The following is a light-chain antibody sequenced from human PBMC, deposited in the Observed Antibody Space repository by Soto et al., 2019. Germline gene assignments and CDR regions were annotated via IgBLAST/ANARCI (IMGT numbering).Light chain of an antibody. V-gene: IGKV3-20*01. J-gene: IGKJ5*01. CDR1: QSVSSNY. CDR3: KQYGYSPIT. CDR2: GAY. Sequence: IVLTQSPGTLSLSPGERATLSCRAGQSVSSNYLAWYQQKPGQAHRLLIYGAYSRATGIQDKFSGSGSGTDFTLTIEGLEPEDFAVYYCKQYGYSPITFGQGTRLEI.